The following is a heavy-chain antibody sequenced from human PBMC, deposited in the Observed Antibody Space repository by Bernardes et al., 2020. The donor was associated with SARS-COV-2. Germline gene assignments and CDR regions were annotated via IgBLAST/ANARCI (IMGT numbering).Heavy chain of an antibody. D-gene: IGHD5-18*01. Sequence: GGSLRLSCAASGFTFSSYGMHWVRQAPGKGLEWVSFIRYDGSNKYYADSVKGRFTISRDNSKNTLYLQMNSLRAEDTAVYYCAKDFGSAAGYTYFHYWGQGTLVTVSS. CDR3: AKDFGSAAGYTYFHY. CDR1: GFTFSSYG. CDR2: IRYDGSNK. J-gene: IGHJ4*02. V-gene: IGHV3-30*02.